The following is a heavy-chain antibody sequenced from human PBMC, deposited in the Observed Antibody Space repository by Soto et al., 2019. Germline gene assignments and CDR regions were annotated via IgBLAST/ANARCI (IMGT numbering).Heavy chain of an antibody. D-gene: IGHD6-19*01. V-gene: IGHV1-8*01. CDR2: MTPSTGHT. J-gene: IGHJ4*02. CDR3: ARALSSVNGWQDN. Sequence: QVQLVQSGAEVKKPGASVKVSCKASGYTFTTYDINWVRQATGQGLEWMGWMTPSTGHTGYAQKFQGRLTMTRDTSTTTAYLELSSQTSEDTAVYCCARALSSVNGWQDNWGQGTLVTVSS. CDR1: GYTFTTYD.